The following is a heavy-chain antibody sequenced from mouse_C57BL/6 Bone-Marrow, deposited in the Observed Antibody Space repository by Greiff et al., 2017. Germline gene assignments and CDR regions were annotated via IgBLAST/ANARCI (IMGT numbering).Heavy chain of an antibody. J-gene: IGHJ3*01. D-gene: IGHD4-1*01. Sequence: DVHLVESGGGLVKPGGSLKLSCAASGFTFSSYAMSWVRQTPEKRLEWVATISDGGSYTYYPDNVKGRFTISRDNAKNNLYLQMSHLKSEDTAMYYCARDKRTGTGWFAYWGQGTLVTVSA. CDR1: GFTFSSYA. CDR3: ARDKRTGTGWFAY. V-gene: IGHV5-4*01. CDR2: ISDGGSYT.